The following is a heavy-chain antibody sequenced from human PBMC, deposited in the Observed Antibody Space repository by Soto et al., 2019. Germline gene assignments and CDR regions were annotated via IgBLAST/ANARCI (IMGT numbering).Heavy chain of an antibody. CDR1: GGSISSYY. V-gene: IGHV4-59*01. CDR3: ARDRAAAAGRYYGMDV. J-gene: IGHJ6*02. Sequence: SETLSLTCTVSGGSISSYYWSWIRQPPGKGLEWSGYIYYSGSTNYTPSLKSRVTISVDTSKNQFSLKLSSVTAADTAVYYCARDRAAAAGRYYGMDVWGQGTTVTVSS. D-gene: IGHD6-13*01. CDR2: IYYSGST.